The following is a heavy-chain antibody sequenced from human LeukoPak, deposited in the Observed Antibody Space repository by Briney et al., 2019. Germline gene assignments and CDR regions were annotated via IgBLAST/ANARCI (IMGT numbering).Heavy chain of an antibody. CDR2: ISGGGRST. CDR3: ARERYFDY. CDR1: GFIFSSYW. Sequence: GGSLRLSCAASGFIFSSYWMIWVRQAPGKGLEWVSTISGGGRSTDYADSVKGQFTISRDNSKNTLYLQMNSLRAEDTAVYYCARERYFDYWGQGTLVTVSS. V-gene: IGHV3-23*01. J-gene: IGHJ4*02.